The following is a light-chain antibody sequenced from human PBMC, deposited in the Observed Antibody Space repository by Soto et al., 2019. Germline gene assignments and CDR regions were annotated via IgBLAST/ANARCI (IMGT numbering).Light chain of an antibody. CDR2: EVS. CDR1: SSDVGGYEF. Sequence: QSALAQPASVSGSPGQSITISCTGTSSDVGGYEFVSWYQQHPGKAPKLMIYEVSNRPSGVSSRFSGSESGNTASLTISGLQAEDEADYYCGSYTGSIYVFGTGTKVTVL. J-gene: IGLJ1*01. CDR3: GSYTGSIYV. V-gene: IGLV2-14*01.